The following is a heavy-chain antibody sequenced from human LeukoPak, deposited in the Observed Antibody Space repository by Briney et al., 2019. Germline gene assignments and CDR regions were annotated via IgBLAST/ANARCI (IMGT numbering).Heavy chain of an antibody. CDR2: IYTSGST. D-gene: IGHD3-22*01. CDR3: ARGPNRITMMIGDAFDI. J-gene: IGHJ3*02. CDR1: GGSISSYY. Sequence: SETLSLTCTVSGGSISSYYWSWVRQPAGKGLEWIGRIYTSGSTSYNPSLKSRVTMSVDTSKNQFSLKLSSVTAADTAVYYCARGPNRITMMIGDAFDIWGQGTMVTISS. V-gene: IGHV4-4*07.